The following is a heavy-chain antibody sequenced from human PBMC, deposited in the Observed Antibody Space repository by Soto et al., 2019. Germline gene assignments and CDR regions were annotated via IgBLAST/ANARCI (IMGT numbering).Heavy chain of an antibody. CDR2: TSSDGGTK. CDR3: AREVVTTKRFFDN. D-gene: IGHD1-1*01. Sequence: QVQLMESGGGVVQSGGSLTLSYVTSGFTFRSYSMHWFRQAPGKGLEWVAVTSSDGGTKYYADSVKGRFTISRDNSENTLYLQMNSLRVEDTAIYYCAREVVTTKRFFDNWGQGLLVTVSS. V-gene: IGHV3-30-3*01. CDR1: GFTFRSYS. J-gene: IGHJ4*02.